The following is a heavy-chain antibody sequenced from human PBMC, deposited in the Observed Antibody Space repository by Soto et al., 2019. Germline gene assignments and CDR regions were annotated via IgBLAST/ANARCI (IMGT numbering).Heavy chain of an antibody. Sequence: QLQLQESGPGLVKPSETLSLTCTVSGGSISSSSYYWGWIRQPPGKGLEWIGSIYYSGSTYYNPSLKSRVTISVDTSKNQFSLKLSSVTAADTAVYYCARGEAAAGPSFDYWGQGTLVTVSS. V-gene: IGHV4-39*01. CDR2: IYYSGST. D-gene: IGHD6-13*01. CDR1: GGSISSSSYY. CDR3: ARGEAAAGPSFDY. J-gene: IGHJ4*02.